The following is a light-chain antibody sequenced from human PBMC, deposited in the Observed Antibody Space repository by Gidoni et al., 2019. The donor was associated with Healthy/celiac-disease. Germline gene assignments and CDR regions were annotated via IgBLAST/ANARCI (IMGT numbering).Light chain of an antibody. CDR1: QSVSSY. CDR3: QQRSNWPPFT. V-gene: IGKV3-11*01. Sequence: VLTQSPATLSLSPGERATLPCRASQSVSSYLAWYQQKPGQAPSLRIYDASNRATGIPARFSGSGSGTDFTLTISSLEPEDFAVYYCQQRSNWPPFTFGPGTKVDIK. J-gene: IGKJ3*01. CDR2: DAS.